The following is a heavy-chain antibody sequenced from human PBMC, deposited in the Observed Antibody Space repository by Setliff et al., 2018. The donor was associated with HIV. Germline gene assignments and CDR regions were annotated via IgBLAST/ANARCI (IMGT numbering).Heavy chain of an antibody. CDR3: ARVGPFEFDSSGYAEF. CDR1: GYTFTAYG. CDR2: ISGYNGHT. J-gene: IGHJ4*02. V-gene: IGHV1-18*01. D-gene: IGHD3-22*01. Sequence: ASVKVSCKPSGYTFTAYGLSWVRQAPGQGLEWMGGISGYNGHTNYAQRFQGRVTVTTDTSTSTAYMELRSLRSDDTAVYFCARVGPFEFDSSGYAEFWGQGTPVTVSS.